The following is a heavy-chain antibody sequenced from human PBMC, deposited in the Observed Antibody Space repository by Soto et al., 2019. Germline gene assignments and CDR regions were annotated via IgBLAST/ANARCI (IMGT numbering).Heavy chain of an antibody. CDR3: GKVADSGYYAGDR. CDR1: GLTLSTSR. D-gene: IGHD3-22*01. Sequence: EVQLVESGGMLVQPGGSLRLSCAASGLTLSTSRMHWVRQAPGKGLEWISYIRRHTSVPAYADSVKGRFTISRDSAKNSRDLQTDSLRGEDTAVYDCGKVADSGYYAGDRWGQGTLVTVSS. J-gene: IGHJ5*02. V-gene: IGHV3-48*01. CDR2: IRRHTSVP.